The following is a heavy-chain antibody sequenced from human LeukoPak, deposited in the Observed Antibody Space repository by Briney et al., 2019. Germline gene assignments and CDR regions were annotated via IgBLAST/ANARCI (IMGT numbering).Heavy chain of an antibody. D-gene: IGHD3-10*01. CDR3: AKPRFGSGSGNGFDI. CDR2: ISYDGNNK. J-gene: IGHJ3*02. V-gene: IGHV3-30*18. Sequence: PGESLRLSCAASGFTFSSYWMHWVRQAPGKGLEWVAVISYDGNNKYYGDSVKGRFTISRDNSKNTMYLQMNSLRTEDTAVYSCAKPRFGSGSGNGFDIWGQGTLVTVSS. CDR1: GFTFSSYW.